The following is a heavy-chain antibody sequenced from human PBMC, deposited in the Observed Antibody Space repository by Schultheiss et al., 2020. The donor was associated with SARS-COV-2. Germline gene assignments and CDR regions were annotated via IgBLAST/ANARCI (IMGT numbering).Heavy chain of an antibody. D-gene: IGHD3-22*01. CDR1: GGSISSYY. CDR3: ARQFGYREYAFDI. V-gene: IGHV4-39*01. Sequence: SETLSLTCTVSGGSISSYYWGWIRQPPGKGLEWIGSIYYSGSTYYNPSLKSRVTISVDTSKNQFSLKLSSVTAADTAVYYCARQFGYREYAFDIWGQGTMVTVSS. J-gene: IGHJ3*02. CDR2: IYYSGST.